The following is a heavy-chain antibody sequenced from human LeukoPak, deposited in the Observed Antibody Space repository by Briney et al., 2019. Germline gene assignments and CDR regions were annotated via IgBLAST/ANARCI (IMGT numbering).Heavy chain of an antibody. CDR3: AIQRIVQNWFDP. D-gene: IGHD2/OR15-2a*01. CDR2: IIPIFGTA. J-gene: IGHJ5*02. V-gene: IGHV1-69*13. Sequence: GASVKVSFKASGGTFSSYALSWVRQAPGQGLEWMGGIIPIFGTANYAQKFQGRVTITADESTSTAYMELSSLRSEDTAVYYCAIQRIVQNWFDPWGQGTLVTVSS. CDR1: GGTFSSYA.